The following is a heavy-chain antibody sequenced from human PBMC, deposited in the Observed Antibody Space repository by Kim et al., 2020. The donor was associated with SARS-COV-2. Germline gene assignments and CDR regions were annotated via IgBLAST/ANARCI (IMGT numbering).Heavy chain of an antibody. V-gene: IGHV3-7*01. J-gene: IGHJ4*02. Sequence: GGSLRLSCAASGFTFSSYWMSWVRQAPGKGLEWVANIKQDGSEKYYVDSVKGRFTISRDNAKNSLYLQMNSLRAEDTAVYYCAREWSQYSSGWYEIGKNFDYWGQGTLVTVSS. CDR2: IKQDGSEK. CDR3: AREWSQYSSGWYEIGKNFDY. CDR1: GFTFSSYW. D-gene: IGHD6-19*01.